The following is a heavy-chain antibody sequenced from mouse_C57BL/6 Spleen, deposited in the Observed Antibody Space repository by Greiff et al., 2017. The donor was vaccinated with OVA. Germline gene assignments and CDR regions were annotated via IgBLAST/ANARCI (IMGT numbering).Heavy chain of an antibody. J-gene: IGHJ3*01. CDR1: GFTFSSYG. D-gene: IGHD3-2*02. Sequence: DVQLVESGGDLVKPGGSLKLSCAASGFTFSSYGMSWVRQTPDKRLEWVATISSGGSYTYYPDSVKGRFTISRDNAKNTLYLQMSSLKSEDTAMYYCAREASDPFAYWGQGTLVTVSA. CDR2: ISSGGSYT. V-gene: IGHV5-6*01. CDR3: AREASDPFAY.